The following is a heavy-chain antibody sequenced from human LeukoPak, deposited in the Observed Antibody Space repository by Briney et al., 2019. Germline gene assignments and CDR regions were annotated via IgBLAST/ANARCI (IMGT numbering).Heavy chain of an antibody. Sequence: KCSCNGTAASCSSYDITGVRQAPRQGLEWMGGIIPIFGTANYAQKFQGRVTITADKSTSTAYMELSSLRSEDTAVYYCARSSDILTGYWTFDCWGQGTLVTVSS. CDR1: AASCSSYD. CDR3: ARSSDILTGYWTFDC. V-gene: IGHV1-69*06. CDR2: IIPIFGTA. D-gene: IGHD3-9*01. J-gene: IGHJ4*02.